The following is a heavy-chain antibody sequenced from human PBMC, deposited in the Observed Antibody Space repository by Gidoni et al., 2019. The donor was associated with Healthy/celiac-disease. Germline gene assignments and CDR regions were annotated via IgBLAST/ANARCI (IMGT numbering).Heavy chain of an antibody. J-gene: IGHJ5*02. CDR1: GFTFSSYA. Sequence: EVQLLESGGGWVQPGGSLRLSCAASGFTFSSYAMRWVRQAPGKGLEWVSAICGSCGSTYYADSVKGRFTISRDNSKNTLYLQMNSLRAEDTAVYYCAKDSLNYDFWSGYYGNWFDPWGQGTLVTVSS. CDR2: ICGSCGST. V-gene: IGHV3-23*01. D-gene: IGHD3-3*01. CDR3: AKDSLNYDFWSGYYGNWFDP.